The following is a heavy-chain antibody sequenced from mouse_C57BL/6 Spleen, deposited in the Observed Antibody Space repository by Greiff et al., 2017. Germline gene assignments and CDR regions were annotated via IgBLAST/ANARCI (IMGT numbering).Heavy chain of an antibody. CDR1: GYTFTGYW. CDR3: ASSIPYCGSSGSYWYFDV. CDR2: ILPGSGST. J-gene: IGHJ1*03. V-gene: IGHV1-9*01. D-gene: IGHD1-1*01. Sequence: VHLVESGAELMKPGASVKLSCKATGYTFTGYWIEWVKQRPGHGLAWIGEILPGSGSTNYNEKFKGQATFTADTSSNAAYMQLSSLTTEDSAIYYGASSIPYCGSSGSYWYFDVWGTGTTVTVSS.